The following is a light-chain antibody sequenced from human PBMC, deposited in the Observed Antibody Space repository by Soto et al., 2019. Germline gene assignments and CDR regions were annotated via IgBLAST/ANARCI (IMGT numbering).Light chain of an antibody. V-gene: IGKV3-20*01. Sequence: ETVLTQSPGTLPLSPGEGATLSCRASQTVSSNKLAWYQQKPGQAPKVLIYGASSRATGVPDRFSGSGSGTDFTLTISRLEPEDFAVYYCQQYGSSPRTVGQGTKVDIK. CDR2: GAS. CDR1: QTVSSNK. J-gene: IGKJ1*01. CDR3: QQYGSSPRT.